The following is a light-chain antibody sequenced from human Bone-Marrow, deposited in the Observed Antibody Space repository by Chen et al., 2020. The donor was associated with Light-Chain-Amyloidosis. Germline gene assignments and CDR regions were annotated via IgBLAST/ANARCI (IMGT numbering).Light chain of an antibody. V-gene: IGLV3-25*03. Sequence: SYELTQQPSVSVSTGQTARITCSGDDLPTKYAYWYQKKPGQAPVLVIHRDTERPSGSSERFSGSSSGTTATLTISGVQAEDEADYHCQSADSSGTYEVIFGGGTKLTVL. CDR2: RDT. J-gene: IGLJ2*01. CDR1: DLPTKY. CDR3: QSADSSGTYEVI.